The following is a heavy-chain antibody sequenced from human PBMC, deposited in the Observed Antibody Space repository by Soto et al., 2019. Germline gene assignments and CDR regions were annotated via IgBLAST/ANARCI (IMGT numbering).Heavy chain of an antibody. Sequence: ASVKVSCKASGYTFTSYSMHWVRQAPGQRLEWMGWINAGNGNTKYSQKFQGRVTITRDTSASTAYMELSSLRSEDTAVYYCAREYLLDWFDPWGQGTLVTVSS. CDR3: AREYLLDWFDP. J-gene: IGHJ5*02. D-gene: IGHD2-2*01. V-gene: IGHV1-3*01. CDR1: GYTFTSYS. CDR2: INAGNGNT.